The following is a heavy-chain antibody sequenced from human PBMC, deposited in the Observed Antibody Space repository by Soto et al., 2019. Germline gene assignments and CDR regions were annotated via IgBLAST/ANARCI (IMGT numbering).Heavy chain of an antibody. CDR3: AKDRVVAARFYVGDDAFDI. CDR2: ISGSGGST. V-gene: IGHV3-23*01. J-gene: IGHJ3*02. D-gene: IGHD2-15*01. Sequence: GGSLRLSCAGSGFTFNSYAMTWVRQAPGKGLEWVSSISGSGGSTYYGDSVRGRFTISRDNSKNTVYLQMNSLRAEDTAVYYCAKDRVVAARFYVGDDAFDIWGQGTMVTVSS. CDR1: GFTFNSYA.